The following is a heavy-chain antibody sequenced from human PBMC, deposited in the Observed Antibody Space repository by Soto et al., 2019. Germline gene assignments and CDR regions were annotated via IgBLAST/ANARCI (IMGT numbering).Heavy chain of an antibody. CDR1: GGSFSGYY. V-gene: IGHV4-34*01. J-gene: IGHJ4*02. Sequence: SETLSLTCAVYGGSFSGYYWSRIRQPPGKGLEWIGEINHSGSTNYNPSLKSRVTISVDTSKNQFSLKLSSVTAADTAVYYCARATDDIVVVVAATLDYWGQGTLVTVSS. CDR2: INHSGST. D-gene: IGHD2-15*01. CDR3: ARATDDIVVVVAATLDY.